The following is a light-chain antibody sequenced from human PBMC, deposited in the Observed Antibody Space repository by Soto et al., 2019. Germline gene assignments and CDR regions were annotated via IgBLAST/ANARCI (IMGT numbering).Light chain of an antibody. Sequence: DIQMTQSPSTLSTSVGDRVTITCRASQSIGRWLAWYQQKPGKAPKLLIYDASTLESGVPSRFSGSGSGTEFTPTISSLQHDDFATYYCQQYNSYLLTFGGGTKVDIK. J-gene: IGKJ4*01. CDR1: QSIGRW. V-gene: IGKV1-5*01. CDR3: QQYNSYLLT. CDR2: DAS.